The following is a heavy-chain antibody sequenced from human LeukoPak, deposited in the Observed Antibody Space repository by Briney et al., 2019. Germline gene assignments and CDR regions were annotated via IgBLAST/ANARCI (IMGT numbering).Heavy chain of an antibody. CDR2: INPNSGGT. CDR1: GYTFTGYY. V-gene: IGHV1-2*02. D-gene: IGHD4-17*01. Sequence: ASVKVSCKASGYTFTGYYMHWVRQAPGQGLEWMGWINPNSGGTNYAQKFQGRVTMTRGTSISTAYMELSRLRSDDTAVYYCARGQGNGDYAAGWGQGTLVTVSS. J-gene: IGHJ4*02. CDR3: ARGQGNGDYAAG.